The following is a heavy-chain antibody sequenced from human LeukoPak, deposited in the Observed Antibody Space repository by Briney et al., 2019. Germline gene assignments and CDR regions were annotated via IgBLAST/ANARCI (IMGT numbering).Heavy chain of an antibody. D-gene: IGHD5-12*01. CDR3: ALPPEGGYSGYDFRY. Sequence: ASVKVSCKASGGTFSSYAISWVRQAPGQGFEWMGRIIPILGIANYAQKFQGRVTITADKSTSTAYMELSSLRSEDTAVYYCALPPEGGYSGYDFRYWGQGTLVTVSS. CDR2: IIPILGIA. J-gene: IGHJ4*02. CDR1: GGTFSSYA. V-gene: IGHV1-69*04.